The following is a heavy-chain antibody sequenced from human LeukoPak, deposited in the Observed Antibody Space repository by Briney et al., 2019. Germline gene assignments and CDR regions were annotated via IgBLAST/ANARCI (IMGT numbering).Heavy chain of an antibody. J-gene: IGHJ4*02. V-gene: IGHV3-30-3*01. CDR3: ARDISLYSSSSIDY. Sequence: SCKASVGTFSSYAMHWVRQAPRKGLEWVAVISYDGCNKYYADSLKGRFTISRDNSKNTLYLQVHSLRAEDAAVYYCARDISLYSSSSIDYWGQGTLVTVSS. D-gene: IGHD6-6*01. CDR2: ISYDGCNK. CDR1: VGTFSSYA.